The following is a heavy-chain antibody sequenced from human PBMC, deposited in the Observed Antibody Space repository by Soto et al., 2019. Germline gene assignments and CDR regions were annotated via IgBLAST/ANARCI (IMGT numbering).Heavy chain of an antibody. CDR3: ARDNESRWFDI. J-gene: IGHJ3*02. CDR2: ISSSSSYI. CDR1: GLTFSSYS. Sequence: EVQLVESGGGLVKPGGSLRLSCAASGLTFSSYSMNWVRQAPGKGLEWVSSISSSSSYIYYADSVKGRFTISRDNAKNSLYLQMNSLRAEDTAVYYCARDNESRWFDIWGQGTMVTVSS. D-gene: IGHD1-1*01. V-gene: IGHV3-21*01.